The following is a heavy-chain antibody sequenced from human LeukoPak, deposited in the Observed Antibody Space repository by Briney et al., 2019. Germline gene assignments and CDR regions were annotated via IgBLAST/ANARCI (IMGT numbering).Heavy chain of an antibody. CDR2: INQDGSTQ. CDR3: SRSLDY. CDR1: GFPFSGYW. V-gene: IGHV3-7*01. Sequence: GGSLRLSCAASGFPFSGYWMDWVRQAPGKGMEWVANINQDGSTQYYAASVKGRFTISRDNAKSSLCLQMNILRAEDTAVYYCSRSLDYLGQGALVTVSS. J-gene: IGHJ4*02.